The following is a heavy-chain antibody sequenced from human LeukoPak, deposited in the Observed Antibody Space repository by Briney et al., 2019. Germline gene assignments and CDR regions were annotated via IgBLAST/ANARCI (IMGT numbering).Heavy chain of an antibody. CDR3: AREDDTIADNTFDI. D-gene: IGHD6-13*01. CDR1: GGSFSGYY. Sequence: SETLPLTCAVYGGSFSGYYWSWIRQPPGRGLEWIGEINHSGSTNYNPSLKSRVTISVDTSKNHFSLKVHSVTAADTAVYYCAREDDTIADNTFDIWGQGTVVTVSS. J-gene: IGHJ3*02. V-gene: IGHV4-34*01. CDR2: INHSGST.